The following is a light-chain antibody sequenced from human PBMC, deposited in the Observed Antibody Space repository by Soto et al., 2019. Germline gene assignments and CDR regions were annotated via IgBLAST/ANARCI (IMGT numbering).Light chain of an antibody. Sequence: QAVVTQPPSVSGAPGQRVTISCTGSSSNIGAGYDVHWYQQLPGTAPKLLIYGNSNRPSGVPDRFSGSKSGTSASLAITGLQAEDEADYYCQSYDSSLSPWVFGGGTKLTVL. CDR3: QSYDSSLSPWV. CDR2: GNS. V-gene: IGLV1-40*01. CDR1: SSNIGAGYD. J-gene: IGLJ3*02.